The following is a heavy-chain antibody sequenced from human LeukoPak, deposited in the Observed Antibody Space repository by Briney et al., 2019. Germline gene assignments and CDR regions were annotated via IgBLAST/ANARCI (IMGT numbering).Heavy chain of an antibody. CDR1: GGTFSSYA. Sequence: SVKVSCKASGGTFSSYAISWERQAPGQGLEWMGGIIPIFGTANYAQKFQGRVTITADESTSTAYMELSSLRSEDTAVYYCARCYYDSSGYVVRGRALDYWGQGTLVTVSS. CDR2: IIPIFGTA. D-gene: IGHD3-22*01. J-gene: IGHJ4*02. V-gene: IGHV1-69*13. CDR3: ARCYYDSSGYVVRGRALDY.